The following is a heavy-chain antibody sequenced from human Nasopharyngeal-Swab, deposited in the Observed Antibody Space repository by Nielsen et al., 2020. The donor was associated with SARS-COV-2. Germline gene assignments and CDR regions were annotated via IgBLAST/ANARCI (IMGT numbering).Heavy chain of an antibody. J-gene: IGHJ6*03. CDR2: ISGSGGSK. CDR1: GFTFSSYA. Sequence: GESLKISCAASGFTFSSYAMTWVRQAPGKGLEWVSAISGSGGSKYYADSVKGRFTIARDNSKNTLYLQMNSLRAEDTAVYYCAKGPRSNYDYYMDDWGKGTTVTVSS. CDR3: AKGPRSNYDYYMDD. D-gene: IGHD4-11*01. V-gene: IGHV3-23*01.